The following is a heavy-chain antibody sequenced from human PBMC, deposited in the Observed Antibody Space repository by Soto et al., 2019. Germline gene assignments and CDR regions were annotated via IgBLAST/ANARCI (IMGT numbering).Heavy chain of an antibody. CDR2: LSYDGNNK. Sequence: QVQLVESGGGVVQPGRSLRLSCAASGFTFRSYAMHWVRQAPGKGLELVAVLSYDGNNKYYADSVKGRFAISRGNSRNTLYLQMNSLRAEDTAVYYCARARLDTPALDYWGQGTLVTVSS. J-gene: IGHJ4*02. V-gene: IGHV3-30*09. D-gene: IGHD2-2*01. CDR3: ARARLDTPALDY. CDR1: GFTFRSYA.